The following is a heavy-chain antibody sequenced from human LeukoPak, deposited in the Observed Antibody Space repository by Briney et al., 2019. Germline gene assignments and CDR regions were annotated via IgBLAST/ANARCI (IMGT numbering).Heavy chain of an antibody. CDR1: GYTFTNYD. CDR3: ARGGGGWYFDL. Sequence: GASVTVSFKASGYTFTNYDISWVRQAPGQRLEWMGWINPYDGNTNYAQNLQGRVTMTTDTSTSTAYMELRSLRCDNAAIYYCARGGGGWYFDLWGRGTLVTVSS. D-gene: IGHD3-16*01. J-gene: IGHJ2*01. V-gene: IGHV1-18*01. CDR2: INPYDGNT.